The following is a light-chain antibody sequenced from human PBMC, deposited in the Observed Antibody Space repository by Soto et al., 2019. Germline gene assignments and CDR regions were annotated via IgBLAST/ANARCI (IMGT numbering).Light chain of an antibody. CDR2: ATS. CDR3: LQRSSWPFA. CDR1: QSIGNY. Sequence: EVVLTQSPATLSLSPGEGATLSCRASQSIGNYLAWYQQKPGQAPRLLIYATSTRATGIPARFSGSGSGTDFTLTIGSLEPEDFAVYYCLQRSSWPFAFGPGTKVDIK. V-gene: IGKV3-11*01. J-gene: IGKJ3*01.